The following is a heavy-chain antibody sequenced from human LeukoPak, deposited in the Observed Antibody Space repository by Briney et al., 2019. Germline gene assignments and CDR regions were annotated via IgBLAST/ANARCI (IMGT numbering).Heavy chain of an antibody. Sequence: TGGSLRLSCAASGFTFSNFAMMWVRQAPGTGLQWVSTITGYGATFYADSVRGRFTIFGDTSMNTLFLQMNSLGAEDTAVYYCAKGAAAGKVDWFDPWGQGTLVTVSS. CDR3: AKGAAAGKVDWFDP. D-gene: IGHD6-13*01. J-gene: IGHJ5*02. CDR1: GFTFSNFA. V-gene: IGHV3-23*01. CDR2: ITGYGAT.